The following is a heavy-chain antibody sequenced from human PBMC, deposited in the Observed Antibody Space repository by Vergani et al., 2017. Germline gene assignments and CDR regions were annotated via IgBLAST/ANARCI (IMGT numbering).Heavy chain of an antibody. CDR1: GYTFTSYY. D-gene: IGHD4-17*01. Sequence: QVQLVQSGAEVKKPGASVKVSCKASGYTFTSYYMHWVRQAPGQGLEWMGIINHSGGSTSYAQKFQGRVTMTRDTSTSTVYMELSSLRSEDTAVYYCASTVTTSWYFDLWGRGTLVTVSS. J-gene: IGHJ2*01. CDR3: ASTVTTSWYFDL. CDR2: INHSGGST. V-gene: IGHV1-46*01.